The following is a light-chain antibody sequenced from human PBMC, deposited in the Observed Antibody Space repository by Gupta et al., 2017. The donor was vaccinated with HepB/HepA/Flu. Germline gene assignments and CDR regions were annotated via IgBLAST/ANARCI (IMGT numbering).Light chain of an antibody. CDR2: DAS. Sequence: EIVLTQSPGTLSLSPGERVTLSCRASQTVGRDYLAWFQHKPGQSPRLLIYDASSRATGIPDRFSGSGSGKDFTLTISRLEPEDFTVYYCHQYAYSPLTFGQGTRLDIK. J-gene: IGKJ5*01. CDR1: QTVGRDY. V-gene: IGKV3-20*01. CDR3: HQYAYSPLT.